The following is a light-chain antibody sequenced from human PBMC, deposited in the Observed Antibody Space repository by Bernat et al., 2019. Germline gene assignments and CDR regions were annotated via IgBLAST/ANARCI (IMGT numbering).Light chain of an antibody. CDR3: SSFTTINTYV. CDR1: SSDVGGYNY. J-gene: IGLJ1*01. CDR2: AVT. V-gene: IGLV2-14*03. Sequence: QSALTQPASVSGSPGQSITISCTGTSSDVGGYNYVSWYQQHPGKAPKLMIYAVTNRPSGISNRFSGSKSGNTASLTISGLQAEDEADYYCSSFTTINTYVFGTGTEVTVL.